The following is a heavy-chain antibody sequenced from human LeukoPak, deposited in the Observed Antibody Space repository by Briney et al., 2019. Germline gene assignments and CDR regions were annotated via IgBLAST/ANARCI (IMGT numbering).Heavy chain of an antibody. V-gene: IGHV1-2*02. Sequence: ASVKVSCKASGYTFTGYYIHWMRQAPGQGLEWMGWINPNSGGTSYARRFQGRVTMTRDTSISTAYMELSSLRSDDTAVYYYARPGYTSGWIRGDFGHWGLGTLVTVSS. CDR1: GYTFTGYY. J-gene: IGHJ4*02. CDR2: INPNSGGT. D-gene: IGHD6-25*01. CDR3: ARPGYTSGWIRGDFGH.